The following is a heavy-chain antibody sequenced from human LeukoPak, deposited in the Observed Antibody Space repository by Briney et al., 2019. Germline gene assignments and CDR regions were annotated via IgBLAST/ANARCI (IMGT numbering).Heavy chain of an antibody. V-gene: IGHV4-59*01. J-gene: IGHJ4*02. D-gene: IGHD6-6*01. Sequence: PPETLSLTCTVSGGSISSYYWSWIRQPPGKGLEWIGYIYYSGSTNYNPSLKSRVTISVDTSKNQFSLKLSSVTAADTAVYYCARSSLGMGSSYYFDYWGQGTLVTVSS. CDR1: GGSISSYY. CDR3: ARSSLGMGSSYYFDY. CDR2: IYYSGST.